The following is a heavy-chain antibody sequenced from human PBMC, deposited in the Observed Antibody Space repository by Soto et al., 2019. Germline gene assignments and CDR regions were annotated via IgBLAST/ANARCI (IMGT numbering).Heavy chain of an antibody. CDR3: ARGGLGAVADDAFDI. CDR1: GYTLTSYG. D-gene: IGHD6-19*01. Sequence: ASVKVSCKASGYTLTSYGISWVRQAPGQGLEWMGWISAYNGNTNYAQKLQGRVTMTTDTSTSTAYMELRSLRSDDTAVYYCARGGLGAVADDAFDIWGQGTMVTVSS. J-gene: IGHJ3*02. CDR2: ISAYNGNT. V-gene: IGHV1-18*01.